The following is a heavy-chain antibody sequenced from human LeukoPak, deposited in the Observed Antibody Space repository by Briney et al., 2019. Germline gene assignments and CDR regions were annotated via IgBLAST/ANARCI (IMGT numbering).Heavy chain of an antibody. CDR3: ARAPFCSGGSCYSRMNYYYYMDV. CDR2: IYPSGST. Sequence: SETLSLTCTVSGGSISSYYGSWIRQPAGKGLEWIGRIYPSGSTNYNPSLKSRVTMSVDTSKNQFSLKLSSVTAADTAVYYCARAPFCSGGSCYSRMNYYYYMDVWGKGTTVTVSS. D-gene: IGHD2-15*01. V-gene: IGHV4-4*07. J-gene: IGHJ6*03. CDR1: GGSISSYY.